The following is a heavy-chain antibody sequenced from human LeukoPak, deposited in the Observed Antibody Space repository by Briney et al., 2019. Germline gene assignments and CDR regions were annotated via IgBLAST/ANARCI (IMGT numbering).Heavy chain of an antibody. J-gene: IGHJ4*02. CDR3: ARDGHRMYYYGRSDYRFDY. CDR1: GYTFTSYG. D-gene: IGHD3-22*01. Sequence: ASVKVSCKASGYTFTSYGISWVRQAPGQRLEWMGWVSAYNGYTHYAQMLQGRVTMTTDTSTTTAYMELRSLGSDDTDVYYCARDGHRMYYYGRSDYRFDYWGQGTLVTVSS. CDR2: VSAYNGYT. V-gene: IGHV1-18*01.